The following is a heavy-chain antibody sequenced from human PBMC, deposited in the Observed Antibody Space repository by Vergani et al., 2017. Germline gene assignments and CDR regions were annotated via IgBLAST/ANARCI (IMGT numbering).Heavy chain of an antibody. Sequence: EVQLEESGGGLVLPGRSLRLSCVASGFTSAGYAMHWVRQAPGKGLEWVSGISWNSNSIGYADSVKGRFTISRDNAKNSLYLQMNSLRAEDTALYYCAKYLGTSSAGGWFDPWGQGTLVTVSS. CDR1: GFTSAGYA. CDR3: AKYLGTSSAGGWFDP. CDR2: ISWNSNSI. J-gene: IGHJ5*02. V-gene: IGHV3-9*02. D-gene: IGHD6-6*01.